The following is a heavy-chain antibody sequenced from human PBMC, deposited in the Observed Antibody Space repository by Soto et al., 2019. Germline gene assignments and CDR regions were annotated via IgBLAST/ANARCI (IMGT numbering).Heavy chain of an antibody. CDR3: ETPYLNYDY. Sequence: PGESLKISCKGSGYSFSSYWIGWVRQMPGKGLEWMGIIFPSDSDTKYRPSFQGQVTISADLSISTAYLQWSSLKASDTAIYYCETPYLNYDYWGQGTLVTLSS. D-gene: IGHD3-10*01. CDR1: GYSFSSYW. J-gene: IGHJ4*02. CDR2: IFPSDSDT. V-gene: IGHV5-51*01.